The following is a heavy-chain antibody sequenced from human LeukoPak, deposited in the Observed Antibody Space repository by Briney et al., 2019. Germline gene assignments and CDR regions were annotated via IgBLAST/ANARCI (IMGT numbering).Heavy chain of an antibody. Sequence: PSETLSLTCTVSGGSISSYYWSWIRQPPGKGLEWIGYIYYSGTTNYNPSLKSRVTISVDTSKNQFSLKLSSVTAADTAVYYCARGGYSSSSDPHYWGQGTLVTVSS. V-gene: IGHV4-59*12. CDR2: IYYSGTT. CDR1: GGSISSYY. J-gene: IGHJ4*02. D-gene: IGHD6-6*01. CDR3: ARGGYSSSSDPHY.